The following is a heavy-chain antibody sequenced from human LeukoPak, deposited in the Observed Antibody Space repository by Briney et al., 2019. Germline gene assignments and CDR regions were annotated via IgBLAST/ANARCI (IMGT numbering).Heavy chain of an antibody. CDR3: ARDRDALIDY. V-gene: IGHV3-30*04. J-gene: IGHJ4*02. CDR2: ISYDGSNK. Sequence: GRSLRLSCAASGFTISSYAMHWVRQAPGKGLEWVAVISYDGSNKYYADSVKGRFTISRDNSKNTLYLQMNSLRAEDTAVYYCARDRDALIDYWGQGTLVTVSS. CDR1: GFTISSYA. D-gene: IGHD5-24*01.